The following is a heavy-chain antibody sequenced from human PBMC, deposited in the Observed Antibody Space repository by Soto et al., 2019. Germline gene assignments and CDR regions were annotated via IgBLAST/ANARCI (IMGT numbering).Heavy chain of an antibody. V-gene: IGHV3-7*04. Sequence: PGGSLRLSCASSGFTFSNYAMNWVRQAPGKGLEWVANIKPDGSEKWYVDSVKGRFTISRDNAKNSLYLQMNSLRAEDTAVYFCARGDYYDTSGPFSDAFDIWGQGTMVTVSS. J-gene: IGHJ3*02. D-gene: IGHD3-22*01. CDR1: GFTFSNYA. CDR2: IKPDGSEK. CDR3: ARGDYYDTSGPFSDAFDI.